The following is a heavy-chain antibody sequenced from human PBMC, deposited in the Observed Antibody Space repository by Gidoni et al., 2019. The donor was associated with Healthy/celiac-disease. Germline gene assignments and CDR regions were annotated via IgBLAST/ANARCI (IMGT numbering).Heavy chain of an antibody. CDR3: AKARSSGGYESIFDY. CDR2: ISWNSGSI. Sequence: EVQLVESGRGLVQPCRSLILSCAASGSTFEDYAMHWVRQVPGKGLEWVSGISWNSGSIGYADSVKGRFTISRDNAKNSLYLQMNSLRAEDTALYYCAKARSSGGYESIFDYWGQGTLVTVSS. CDR1: GSTFEDYA. D-gene: IGHD2-8*02. V-gene: IGHV3-9*01. J-gene: IGHJ4*02.